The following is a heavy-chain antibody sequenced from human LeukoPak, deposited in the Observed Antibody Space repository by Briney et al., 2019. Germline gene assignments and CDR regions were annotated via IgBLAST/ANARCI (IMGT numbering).Heavy chain of an antibody. J-gene: IGHJ1*01. CDR2: IKQDGSEK. CDR1: GFTFSSYS. D-gene: IGHD3-22*01. V-gene: IGHV3-7*03. CDR3: ARDRLLYYYDSGPTGHFQH. Sequence: GGSLRLSCAASGFTFSSYSMNWVRQAPGKGLEWVANIKQDGSEKYYVDSVKGRFTISRDNAKNSLYLQMSSLRADDTAVYYCARDRLLYYYDSGPTGHFQHWGQGTLVTV.